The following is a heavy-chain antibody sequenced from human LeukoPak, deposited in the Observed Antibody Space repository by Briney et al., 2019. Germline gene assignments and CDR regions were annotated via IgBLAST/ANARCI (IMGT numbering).Heavy chain of an antibody. CDR2: VGASSGST. V-gene: IGHV3-23*01. CDR3: AKSVMKYYYYMGV. CDR1: GFTFSSYW. Sequence: PGGSLRLSCAASGFTFSSYWMSWVRQAPGKGLEWVAFVGASSGSTYYADSVKGRFSISRDNAKNTLYLQMNSLRAEDTAIYYCAKSVMKYYYYMGVWGKGTTVTISS. J-gene: IGHJ6*03.